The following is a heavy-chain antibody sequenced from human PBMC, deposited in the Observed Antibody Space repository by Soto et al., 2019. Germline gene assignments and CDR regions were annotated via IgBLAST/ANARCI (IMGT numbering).Heavy chain of an antibody. V-gene: IGHV1-18*04. J-gene: IGHJ5*02. Sequence: QVHLVQSGGEVKKPGASVKVSCKASGYAFSNYGFNWVRQAPGQGLEWMGWISASNGDTNYAQNLQGRVTMTTDASTSTVYMELRSLRSDDTAVYFCALDFDFRPRFSRGYSVTWGQGTPVTVSS. D-gene: IGHD3-22*01. CDR2: ISASNGDT. CDR1: GYAFSNYG. CDR3: ALDFDFRPRFSRGYSVT.